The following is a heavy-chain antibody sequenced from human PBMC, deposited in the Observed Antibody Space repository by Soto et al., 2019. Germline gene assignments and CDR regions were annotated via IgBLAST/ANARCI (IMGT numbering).Heavy chain of an antibody. CDR2: INPNGGST. CDR3: ARSLLQGDF. J-gene: IGHJ4*02. V-gene: IGHV1-46*01. Sequence: QVQLVQSGAEVKKPGASVKVSCKASGYTFIHYYIHWVRQAPGQGLEWMAIINPNGGSTNYAQKFRVRVTVTSDTSTTTVSMELNSLGSDDTAVYFSARSLLQGDFWGQGTLVTVSS. CDR1: GYTFIHYY. D-gene: IGHD2-21*01.